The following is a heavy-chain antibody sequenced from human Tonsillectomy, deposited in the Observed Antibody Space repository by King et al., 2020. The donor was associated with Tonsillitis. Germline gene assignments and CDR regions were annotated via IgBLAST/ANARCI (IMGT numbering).Heavy chain of an antibody. J-gene: IGHJ4*02. V-gene: IGHV3-23*01. CDR2: ISGSGGST. D-gene: IGHD2-2*01. CDR1: GFTFSSYA. Sequence: VQLLESGGGLVQPGGSLRLSCADSGFTFSSYAMSWVRQAPGKGLEWVSAISGSGGSTYYADSVKGRFTISRDNSKNTLYLQMNSLRAEDTAVYYCAKDHCSSTSCYPKHFDYWGQGTLVTVSS. CDR3: AKDHCSSTSCYPKHFDY.